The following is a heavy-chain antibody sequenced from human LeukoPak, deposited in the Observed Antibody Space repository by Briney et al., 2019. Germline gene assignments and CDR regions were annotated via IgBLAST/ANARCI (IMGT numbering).Heavy chain of an antibody. CDR1: GYTFTSYD. CDR3: ARRLYDYYYYYYMDV. J-gene: IGHJ6*03. CDR2: INTNTGNP. D-gene: IGHD2/OR15-2a*01. Sequence: ASVKVSCKASGYTFTSYDINWVRQAPGQGLEWMGWINTNTGNPTYAQGFTGRFVFSLDTSVSTAYLQISSLKAEDTAVYYCARRLYDYYYYYYMDVWGKGTTVTVSS. V-gene: IGHV7-4-1*02.